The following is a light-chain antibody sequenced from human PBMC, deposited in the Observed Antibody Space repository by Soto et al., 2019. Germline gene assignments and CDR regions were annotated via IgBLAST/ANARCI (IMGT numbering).Light chain of an antibody. Sequence: EIVLTQSPGTLSLSPGERATLSCRASQGISINYLAWYQQKPGQAPRLLIYGASSRATGIPDRFSGSGSGTDFTLTISRLEPEDFAVYYCQQYGSSPWTFGQGTKVDIK. CDR1: QGISINY. CDR3: QQYGSSPWT. J-gene: IGKJ1*01. V-gene: IGKV3-20*01. CDR2: GAS.